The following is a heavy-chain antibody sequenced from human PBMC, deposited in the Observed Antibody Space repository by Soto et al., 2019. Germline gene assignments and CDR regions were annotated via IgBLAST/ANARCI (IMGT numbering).Heavy chain of an antibody. J-gene: IGHJ6*02. D-gene: IGHD2-15*01. CDR3: ARDISCGSRYYYYYDGMDV. CDR2: ISYDGSNK. V-gene: IGHV3-30-3*01. CDR1: GFTFSSYA. Sequence: QVQLVESGGGVVQPGRSLRLSCAASGFTFSSYAMHWVRQAPGKGLEWVAVISYDGSNKYYADSVKGRFTISRDNSKNTLCLQMNSLRAEDTAVYYCARDISCGSRYYYYYDGMDVWGQGATGPVSS.